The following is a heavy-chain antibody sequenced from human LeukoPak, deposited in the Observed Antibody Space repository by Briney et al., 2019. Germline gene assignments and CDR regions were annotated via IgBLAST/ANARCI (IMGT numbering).Heavy chain of an antibody. CDR3: AESTTMTTEMIFDY. V-gene: IGHV3-23*01. CDR1: GLSFSNYA. CDR2: IVGSADRT. D-gene: IGHD4-17*01. Sequence: GGSRRLSCAASGLSFSNYAMSWVRQAPGKGLEWVSSIVGSADRTYYADSVKGRFTVSRDNSKNTLYLQMNSLRAEDTAMYYCAESTTMTTEMIFDYWGQGTLVTVSS. J-gene: IGHJ4*02.